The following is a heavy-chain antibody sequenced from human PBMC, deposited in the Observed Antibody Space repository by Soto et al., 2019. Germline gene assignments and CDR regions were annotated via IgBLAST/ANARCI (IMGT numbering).Heavy chain of an antibody. D-gene: IGHD6-19*01. CDR2: ISGSGGST. CDR1: GFTFSSYA. CDR3: AKEVYSSGWYKYYFDY. J-gene: IGHJ4*02. V-gene: IGHV3-23*01. Sequence: LRLSCAASGFTFSSYAMSWVRQAPGKGLEWVSAISGSGGSTYYADSVKGRFTISRDNSKNTLYLQMNSLIAEDTAVYYCAKEVYSSGWYKYYFDYWGQGTLVTVSS.